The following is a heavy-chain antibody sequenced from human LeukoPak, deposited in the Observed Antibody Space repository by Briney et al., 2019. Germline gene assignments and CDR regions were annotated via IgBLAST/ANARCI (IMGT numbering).Heavy chain of an antibody. CDR3: ATEWGNYDYVWGSYRPYYFDY. J-gene: IGHJ4*02. Sequence: GGSLRLSCAASGFTFSSYWMNWARQAPGKGLEWVASINHNGNVNYYVDSVKGRFTISRDNAKNSLYLQMSNLRAEDTAVYYCATEWGNYDYVWGSYRPYYFDYWGQGTLVTVSS. V-gene: IGHV3-7*03. CDR2: INHNGNVN. D-gene: IGHD3-16*02. CDR1: GFTFSSYW.